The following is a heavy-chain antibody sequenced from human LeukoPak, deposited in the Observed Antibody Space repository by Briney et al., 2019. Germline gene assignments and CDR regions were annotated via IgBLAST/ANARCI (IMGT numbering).Heavy chain of an antibody. V-gene: IGHV4-30-2*01. D-gene: IGHD3-22*01. CDR3: ARLASDYYDSSGYYYERSVNWFDP. Sequence: SQTLSLTCAVSGGSISSGGYSWSWIRQPPGKGLEWIGYIYHSGSTYYNPSLKSRITISVDRSKNQFSLKLSSVTAADTAVYYCARLASDYYDSSGYYYERSVNWFDPWGQGTLVTVSS. CDR2: IYHSGST. J-gene: IGHJ5*02. CDR1: GGSISSGGYS.